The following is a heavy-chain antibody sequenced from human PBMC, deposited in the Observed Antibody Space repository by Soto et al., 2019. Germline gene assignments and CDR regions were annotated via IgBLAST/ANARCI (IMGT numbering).Heavy chain of an antibody. J-gene: IGHJ4*02. D-gene: IGHD3-10*01. CDR1: GFSLSSYW. CDR3: ARANYYGSPGDFDY. Sequence: LRLSWGASGFSLSSYWRHWVRQAPGKGLEWVSYISSSSSTIYYADSVKGRFTISRDNAKNSLYLQMNSLRAEDTAVYYCARANYYGSPGDFDYWGQGTLVTVSS. CDR2: ISSSSSTI. V-gene: IGHV3-48*01.